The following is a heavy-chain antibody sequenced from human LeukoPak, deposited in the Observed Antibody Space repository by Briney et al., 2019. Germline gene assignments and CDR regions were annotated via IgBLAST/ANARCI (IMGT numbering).Heavy chain of an antibody. V-gene: IGHV3-66*02. CDR2: IYSGGTT. CDR1: GFTVSSNY. D-gene: IGHD6-19*01. J-gene: IGHJ4*02. Sequence: PGGSLRLSCAASGFTVSSNYMSWVRQAPGRGQEWVSVIYSGGTTDYADSVKGRFTISRDNSKNTLYLQMNNLRAEDTAVYYCARSASSGWYSFDYWGQGALITVSS. CDR3: ARSASSGWYSFDY.